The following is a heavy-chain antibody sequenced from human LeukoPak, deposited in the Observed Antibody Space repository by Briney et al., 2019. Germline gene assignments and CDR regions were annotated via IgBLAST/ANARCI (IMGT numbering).Heavy chain of an antibody. V-gene: IGHV1-18*01. D-gene: IGHD3-3*01. Sequence: ASVKVSCKASGYTFTSYGISWVRQAPGQGLEWMGWISAYNGNTNYAQKLQGRITMTTDTSTSTAYMELRSLRSDDTAVYYCARVNPLEWSIPPPWAIYGMDVWGQGTTVTVSS. CDR2: ISAYNGNT. CDR1: GYTFTSYG. CDR3: ARVNPLEWSIPPPWAIYGMDV. J-gene: IGHJ6*02.